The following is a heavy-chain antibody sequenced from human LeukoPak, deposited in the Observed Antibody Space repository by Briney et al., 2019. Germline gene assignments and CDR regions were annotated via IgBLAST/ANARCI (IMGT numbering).Heavy chain of an antibody. Sequence: GGSLRLSCAASGFTFSSYAMSWVRQAPGKGLEWVSAISGSGGSAYYADSVKGRFTISRDNSKNTRYLQMNSLRAEDTAVYYCAKDLGSSWWNDAFDIWGQGTMVTVSS. CDR2: ISGSGGSA. CDR1: GFTFSSYA. CDR3: AKDLGSSWWNDAFDI. J-gene: IGHJ3*02. D-gene: IGHD6-13*01. V-gene: IGHV3-23*01.